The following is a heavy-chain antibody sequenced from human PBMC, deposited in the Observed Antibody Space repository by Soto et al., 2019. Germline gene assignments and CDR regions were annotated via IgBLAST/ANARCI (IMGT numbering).Heavy chain of an antibody. Sequence: GGSLRLCCAASRFTFSSFAMSWVRQAPGKGLEWVSGISGSGGTTYYADSVKGRFTISRDNSKNTLYLQMNSLRAEDTAVYYCASHRQWGHYYYGMDVWGQGTTVTVSS. CDR3: ASHRQWGHYYYGMDV. CDR2: ISGSGGTT. V-gene: IGHV3-23*01. J-gene: IGHJ6*01. D-gene: IGHD6-19*01. CDR1: RFTFSSFA.